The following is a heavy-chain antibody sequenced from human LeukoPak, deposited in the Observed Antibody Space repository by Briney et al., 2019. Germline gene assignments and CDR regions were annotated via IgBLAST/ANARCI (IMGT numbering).Heavy chain of an antibody. CDR1: GGTFSSYA. Sequence: VASVKVSCKASGGTFSSYAISWVRQAPGQGLEWMGGIVPIFGTASYAQKFQGRVTMTRDTSTSTVYMELSSLRSEDTAVYYCASGLGPYYYYGMDVWGQGTTVTVSS. J-gene: IGHJ6*02. CDR2: IVPIFGTA. D-gene: IGHD3-22*01. V-gene: IGHV1-69*05. CDR3: ASGLGPYYYYGMDV.